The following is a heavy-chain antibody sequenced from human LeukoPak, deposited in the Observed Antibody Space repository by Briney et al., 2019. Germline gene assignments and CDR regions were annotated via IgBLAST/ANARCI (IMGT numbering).Heavy chain of an antibody. V-gene: IGHV1-2*02. Sequence: ASLKVSCKASGYSFTGFYLNWVQQAPGEGLEWMGWINPYSGGTNYAQKFQGRVTMTRDTSNTTAYLELNNLTPDDTAVYYCARYPPDDFWGQGTLVTVSS. D-gene: IGHD1-14*01. CDR3: ARYPPDDF. CDR2: INPYSGGT. CDR1: GYSFTGFY. J-gene: IGHJ4*02.